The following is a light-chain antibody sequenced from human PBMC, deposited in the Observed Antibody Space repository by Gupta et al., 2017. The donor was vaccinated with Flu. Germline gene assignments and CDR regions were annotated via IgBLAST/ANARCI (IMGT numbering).Light chain of an antibody. V-gene: IGKV4-1*01. J-gene: IGKJ4*01. CDR1: QSLFYSTNSKNY. CDR3: QQCFSPPGT. Sequence: DIVMTQSPDSLSVSLGERVTINCKSSQSLFYSTNSKNYLAWYQHKPGQAPKLLIYGASTRESGVPDRFSGSGSGTDFTLTITKLQAEDVAVYYCQQCFSPPGTFGGGTKVEIK. CDR2: GAS.